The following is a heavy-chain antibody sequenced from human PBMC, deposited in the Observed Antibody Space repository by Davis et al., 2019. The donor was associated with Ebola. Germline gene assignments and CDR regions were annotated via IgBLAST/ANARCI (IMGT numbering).Heavy chain of an antibody. Sequence: GESLKISCKASGYTFTRYWIVWVRQLPGKGLEWMGIIYPGDSDTRYSPSFLGQVIFSADKSISTAYLQWSSLEASDTATYYCARQGTTSWDSWGQGTLVTVSS. D-gene: IGHD2-2*01. CDR1: GYTFTRYW. J-gene: IGHJ4*02. CDR2: IYPGDSDT. V-gene: IGHV5-51*01. CDR3: ARQGTTSWDS.